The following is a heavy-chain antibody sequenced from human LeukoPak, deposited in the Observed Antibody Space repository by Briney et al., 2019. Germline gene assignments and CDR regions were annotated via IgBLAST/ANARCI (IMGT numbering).Heavy chain of an antibody. D-gene: IGHD6-13*01. CDR1: GFPVSSNY. CDR2: IYSGGST. CDR3: ARDSGPYSSSWYGY. V-gene: IGHV3-53*01. J-gene: IGHJ4*02. Sequence: GSLRLSCAASGFPVSSNYMSWVRPAPGKGLEWVSVIYSGGSTYYADSVKGRFTISRDNSKNTLYLQMNSLRAEDTAVYYCARDSGPYSSSWYGYWGQGTLVTVSS.